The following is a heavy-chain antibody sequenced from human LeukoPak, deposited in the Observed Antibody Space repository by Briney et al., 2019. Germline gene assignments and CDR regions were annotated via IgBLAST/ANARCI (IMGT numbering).Heavy chain of an antibody. J-gene: IGHJ4*02. V-gene: IGHV3-9*01. CDR1: GFTFDDYA. Sequence: GGSLRLSCAASGFTFDDYAMHWVRQAPGKGLEWVSGISWNSGSIGYADSVKGRFTISRDNAKNSLYLQMNSLRAEDTAVYYCARGLYYYDSSGYYFGDWGQGTLVTVSS. CDR3: ARGLYYYDSSGYYFGD. CDR2: ISWNSGSI. D-gene: IGHD3-22*01.